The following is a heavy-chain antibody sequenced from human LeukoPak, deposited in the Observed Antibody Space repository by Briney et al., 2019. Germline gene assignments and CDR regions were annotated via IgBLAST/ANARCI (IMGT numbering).Heavy chain of an antibody. CDR1: GFTFSNYW. V-gene: IGHV3-7*03. Sequence: GGSLRLSCAASGFTFSNYWMDWVRQSPGKGLEWVANIKEDGSDKYYVDSVKGRFTISRDNAKNLLYLQMNSLRAEDTAVYYCARNSGWFRFDYWGQGTLVTVSS. J-gene: IGHJ4*02. D-gene: IGHD6-19*01. CDR2: IKEDGSDK. CDR3: ARNSGWFRFDY.